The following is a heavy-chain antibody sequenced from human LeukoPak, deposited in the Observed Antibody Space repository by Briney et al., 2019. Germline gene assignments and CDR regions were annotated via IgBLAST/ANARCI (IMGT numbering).Heavy chain of an antibody. CDR2: IYYSGST. CDR1: GGSISSGGYY. D-gene: IGHD3-10*01. CDR3: ARGLPIISMLRGVKPSVMFDS. Sequence: SQTLSLTCTVSGGSISSGGYYWSWIRQHPGTGLEWIGYIYYSGSTNYNPSLKSRLTISIDTSKNQFALRLSSATAADTAVYYCARGLPIISMLRGVKPSVMFDSWGQGTLVTVSS. J-gene: IGHJ5*01. V-gene: IGHV4-31*03.